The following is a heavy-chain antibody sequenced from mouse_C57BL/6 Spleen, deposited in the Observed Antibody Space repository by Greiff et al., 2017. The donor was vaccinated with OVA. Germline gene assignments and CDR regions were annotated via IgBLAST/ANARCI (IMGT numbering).Heavy chain of an antibody. V-gene: IGHV2-5*01. CDR3: AKNLGITTVGYAMDY. J-gene: IGHJ4*01. CDR2: IWRGGST. CDR1: GFSLTSYG. Sequence: VQLQQSGPGLVQPSQSLSITCSVSGFSLTSYGVHWVRQSPGKGLEWLGVIWRGGSTDYNAAFMSRLSITKDNSKSQVFFKMNSLQADDAAIYYCAKNLGITTVGYAMDYWGQGTSVTVSS. D-gene: IGHD1-1*01.